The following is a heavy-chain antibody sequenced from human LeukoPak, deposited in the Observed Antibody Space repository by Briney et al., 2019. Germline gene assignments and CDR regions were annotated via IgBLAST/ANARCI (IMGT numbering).Heavy chain of an antibody. J-gene: IGHJ4*02. CDR3: VKAGDSNYYLDY. Sequence: TGGSLRLSCAASGFTFSSYWMHWVRQAPGKGLVWVSRINTDGSSTIYADSVTGRFTISRDNAKNTLYLQMNSLRAEDMALYYCVKAGDSNYYLDYWGQGTLVTVSS. V-gene: IGHV3-74*01. CDR2: INTDGSST. D-gene: IGHD1-1*01. CDR1: GFTFSSYW.